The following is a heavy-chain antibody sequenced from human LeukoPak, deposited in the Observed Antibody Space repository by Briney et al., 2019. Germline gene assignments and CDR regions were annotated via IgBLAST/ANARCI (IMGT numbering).Heavy chain of an antibody. V-gene: IGHV4-30-2*01. Sequence: PSETLSLTCTVSGGSISSGGYYWSWIRQPPGKGLEWIGYIYHSGSTYYNPSLKSRVTISVDRSKNQFSLKLSSVTAADTAVYYCARGGDIVVVPAAYIGGSWFDPWGQGTLVTVSS. D-gene: IGHD2-2*01. CDR2: IYHSGST. CDR1: GGSISSGGYY. CDR3: ARGGDIVVVPAAYIGGSWFDP. J-gene: IGHJ5*02.